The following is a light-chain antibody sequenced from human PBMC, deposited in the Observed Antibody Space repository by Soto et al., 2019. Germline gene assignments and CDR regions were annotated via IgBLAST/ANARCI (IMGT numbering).Light chain of an antibody. Sequence: DVVMTQSPLALPVTLGQPASVSCRSSQSLLYSDGNAYLSWFHQRPGQSPRRLIYKVSNRDSGVPDRFSGSGSDTDFTLRISRVEAEDVGVYYCMQGTQWPYNFGQGTQLEIK. V-gene: IGKV2-30*01. CDR2: KVS. CDR1: QSLLYSDGNAY. J-gene: IGKJ2*01. CDR3: MQGTQWPYN.